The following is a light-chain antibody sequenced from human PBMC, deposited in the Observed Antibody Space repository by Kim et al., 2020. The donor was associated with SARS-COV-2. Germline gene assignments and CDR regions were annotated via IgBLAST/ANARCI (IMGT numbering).Light chain of an antibody. CDR1: QTVSANY. Sequence: EIVLTQSPGTLSFSPGERATLSYRASQTVSANYLAWYQHKPGQAPRLLVYAASTRATGIPDRFSGSGSGTDFTLTISRLEPEDFALYYCQQYSGSPWTFGQGTKVDIK. CDR3: QQYSGSPWT. CDR2: AAS. V-gene: IGKV3-20*01. J-gene: IGKJ1*01.